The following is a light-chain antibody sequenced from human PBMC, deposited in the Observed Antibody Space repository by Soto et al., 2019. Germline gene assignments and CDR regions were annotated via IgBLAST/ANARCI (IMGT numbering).Light chain of an antibody. CDR3: QQLTNFRFT. V-gene: IGKV3-15*01. CDR2: GAT. Sequence: EILLTQSPATLSVSPGETATLSCRASQNVLSDLAWYQQKPGQAPRLLVYGATTRATDAPAKFRGRGSGTEFSLTISSLQPEDFATYYCQQLTNFRFTFGQGTKLDIK. J-gene: IGKJ2*01. CDR1: QNVLSD.